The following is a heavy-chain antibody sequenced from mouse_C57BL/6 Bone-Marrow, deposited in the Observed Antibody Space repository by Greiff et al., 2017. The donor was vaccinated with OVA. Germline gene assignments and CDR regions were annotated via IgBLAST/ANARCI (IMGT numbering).Heavy chain of an antibody. CDR3: ARSGITTVVDDDWYFDV. CDR2: IYPRSGNT. D-gene: IGHD1-1*01. V-gene: IGHV1-81*01. CDR1: GYTFTSYG. J-gene: IGHJ1*03. Sequence: QVQLQQSGAELARPGASVKLSCKASGYTFTSYGISWVKQRTGQGLEWIGEIYPRSGNTYYNEKFKGKATLTADKSSSTAYMELRSLTSEDSAVYFCARSGITTVVDDDWYFDVWGTGTTVTVSS.